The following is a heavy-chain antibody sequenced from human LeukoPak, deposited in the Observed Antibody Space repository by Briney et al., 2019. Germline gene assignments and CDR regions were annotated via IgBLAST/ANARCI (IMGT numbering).Heavy chain of an antibody. CDR1: GFTFTSYA. Sequence: GGSLRLSCASSGFTFTSYAVSWVRQAPGKGLEWVSTISYSGGTTYHTDSVKGRFTISRDVSKNTVYLQMNSLKAEDTAVYYCAKDGVVRGLGPYYFDSWGQGSLVTVSS. CDR2: ISYSGGTT. CDR3: AKDGVVRGLGPYYFDS. J-gene: IGHJ4*02. D-gene: IGHD3-10*01. V-gene: IGHV3-23*01.